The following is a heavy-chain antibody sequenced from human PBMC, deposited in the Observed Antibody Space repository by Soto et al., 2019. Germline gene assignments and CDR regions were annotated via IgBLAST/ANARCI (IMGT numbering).Heavy chain of an antibody. CDR3: AAKRLGY. CDR2: INSNGST. Sequence: EVQLVESGGGLVQPGGSLRLSCAASGFTASSNYMSWVRQAPGKGLEWVSVINSNGSTYYADSVKGRFTISRHNSKNRLYLQMNSRRAGGTAVYYGAAKRLGYWGQGTLVTVSS. V-gene: IGHV3-53*04. J-gene: IGHJ4*02. CDR1: GFTASSNY.